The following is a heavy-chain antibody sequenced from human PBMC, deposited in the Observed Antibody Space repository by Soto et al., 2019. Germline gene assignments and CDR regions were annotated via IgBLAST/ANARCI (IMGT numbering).Heavy chain of an antibody. CDR1: GGSISSYY. D-gene: IGHD7-27*01. CDR3: ATPTGAGYAFDI. V-gene: IGHV4-59*01. Sequence: SETLSLTCTVSGGSISSYYWSWIRQPPGKGLEWIGYIYYSGSTNYNPSLKSRVTISVDTSKNQFSLKLSSVTAADTAVYYCATPTGAGYAFDIWGQGTMVTVSS. CDR2: IYYSGST. J-gene: IGHJ3*02.